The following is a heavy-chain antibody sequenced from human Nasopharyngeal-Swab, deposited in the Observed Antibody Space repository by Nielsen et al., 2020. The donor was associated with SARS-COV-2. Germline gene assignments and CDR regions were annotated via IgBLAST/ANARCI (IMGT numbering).Heavy chain of an antibody. CDR2: ISSSSSYI. J-gene: IGHJ3*02. V-gene: IGHV3-21*01. Sequence: GGSLRLSCAASGFTFSSYSMNWVRQAPGKGLEWVSSISSSSSYIYYAGSVKGRFTISRDNAKNSLYLQMNSLRAEDTAVYYCASDCSGGSCYSGNIWGQGTMVTVSS. CDR1: GFTFSSYS. D-gene: IGHD2-15*01. CDR3: ASDCSGGSCYSGNI.